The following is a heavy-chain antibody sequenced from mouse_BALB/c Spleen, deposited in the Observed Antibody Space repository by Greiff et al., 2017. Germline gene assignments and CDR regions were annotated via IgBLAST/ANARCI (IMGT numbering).Heavy chain of an antibody. D-gene: IGHD2-3*01. V-gene: IGHV5-6-5*01. J-gene: IGHJ2*01. Sequence: EVKLMESGGGLVKPGGSLKLSCAASGFTFSSYAMSWVRQTPEKRLEWVASISSGGSTYYPDSVKGRFTISRDNARNILYLQMSSLRSEDTAMYYCARNYDGYFDYGGQGTTRTVSS. CDR1: GFTFSSYA. CDR2: ISSGGST. CDR3: ARNYDGYFDY.